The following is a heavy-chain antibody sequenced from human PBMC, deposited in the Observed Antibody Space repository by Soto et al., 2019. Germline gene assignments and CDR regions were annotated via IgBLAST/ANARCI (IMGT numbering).Heavy chain of an antibody. D-gene: IGHD6-13*01. CDR3: ARGGIAAAAPPDYYGMDV. V-gene: IGHV4-30-4*01. Sequence: SETLSLTCTVSGGSISSGDYYWSWIRQPPGKGLEWIGYIYHSGSTYYNPSLKSRVTISVDTSKNQFSLKLSSVTAADTAVYYCARGGIAAAAPPDYYGMDVWGQGTTVTVSS. J-gene: IGHJ6*02. CDR1: GGSISSGDYY. CDR2: IYHSGST.